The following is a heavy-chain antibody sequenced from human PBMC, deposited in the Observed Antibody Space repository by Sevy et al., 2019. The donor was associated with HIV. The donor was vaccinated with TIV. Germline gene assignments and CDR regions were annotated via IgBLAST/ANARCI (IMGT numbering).Heavy chain of an antibody. V-gene: IGHV3-30*02. J-gene: IGHJ3*01. D-gene: IGHD3-10*01. Sequence: GGSLRLSCAASGFTFSNFGMHWVRQAPGKGPEWVTFIRYDGSTKYYVDSVKGRFIISRDNSKNTLYLQMNSLRPDDTAVYFCAKGLGIVQGALLSVDLWGQGTMVTVSS. CDR2: IRYDGSTK. CDR3: AKGLGIVQGALLSVDL. CDR1: GFTFSNFG.